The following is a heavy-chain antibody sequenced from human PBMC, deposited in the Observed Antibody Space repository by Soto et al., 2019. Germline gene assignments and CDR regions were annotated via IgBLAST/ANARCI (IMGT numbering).Heavy chain of an antibody. CDR3: ARALSLRAYYGMDV. D-gene: IGHD3-10*01. CDR1: GFTFSSYD. J-gene: IGHJ6*02. CDR2: IGTAGDT. V-gene: IGHV3-13*01. Sequence: GGSLRLSCAASGFTFSSYDMHWVRQATGKGLEWVSAIGTAGDTYYPGSVKGRFTISRENAKSSLYLQMNSLRAGDTAVYYCARALSLRAYYGMDVWGQGTTVTVSS.